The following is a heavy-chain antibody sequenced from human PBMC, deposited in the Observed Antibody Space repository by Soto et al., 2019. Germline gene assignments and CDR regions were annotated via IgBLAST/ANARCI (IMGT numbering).Heavy chain of an antibody. V-gene: IGHV3-30-3*01. CDR2: ISSDGSNK. CDR3: ARGDQTADY. CDR1: GFTFSSYA. J-gene: IGHJ4*02. Sequence: QVQLVESGGGVVQPGRSLRLSCAASGFTFSSYAMHWVRQAPGKGLEWVAVISSDGSNKYYADSVKGRFTISRDNSKNTMYLQMNSLRAEDTALYYCARGDQTADYWGQGTLVTVSS.